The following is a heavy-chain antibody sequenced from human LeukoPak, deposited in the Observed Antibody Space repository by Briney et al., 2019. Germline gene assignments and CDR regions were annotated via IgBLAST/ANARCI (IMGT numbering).Heavy chain of an antibody. CDR2: FDPEYGET. CDR1: GYTLNELS. CDR3: APLDFWVPST. Sequence: ASVKVSCKVSGYTLNELSIHWVRQAAGKGLKWMGGFDPEYGETVYAQKFQGRVTMAEDTSTDTAYMELSSLRSEDTAVYYCAPLDFWVPSTWGQGTLVTVSS. D-gene: IGHD3-3*01. J-gene: IGHJ5*02. V-gene: IGHV1-24*01.